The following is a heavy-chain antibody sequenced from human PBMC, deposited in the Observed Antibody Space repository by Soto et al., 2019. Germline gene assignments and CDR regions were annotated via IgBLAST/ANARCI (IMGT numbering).Heavy chain of an antibody. J-gene: IGHJ6*03. CDR2: FYDSGST. D-gene: IGHD3-3*01. V-gene: IGHV4-59*01. CDR3: ARGRFWSGYYQTNYYYYYMDV. Sequence: QVQLQESGPGLVRPSETLSLTCAVSGVSISSYYWSWIRQPPGKGLEWIGYFYDSGSTNYNPSLKSRVTISVDTSKIQFSLKLSSVTAADTAVYYCARGRFWSGYYQTNYYYYYMDVWGKGTTVTVSS. CDR1: GVSISSYY.